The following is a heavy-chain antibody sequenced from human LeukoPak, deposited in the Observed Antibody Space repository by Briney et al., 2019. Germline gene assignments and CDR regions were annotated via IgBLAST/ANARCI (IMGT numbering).Heavy chain of an antibody. CDR1: GGSISSSSYY. V-gene: IGHV4-31*03. CDR3: ARGSQTADYYDSSGYYLAAFDI. CDR2: IYYSGST. D-gene: IGHD3-22*01. Sequence: SETLSLTCTVSGGSISSSSYYWSWIRQHPGKGLEWIGYIYYSGSTYYNPSLKSRVTISVDTSKNQFSLKLSSVTAADTAVYYCARGSQTADYYDSSGYYLAAFDIWGQGTMVTVSS. J-gene: IGHJ3*02.